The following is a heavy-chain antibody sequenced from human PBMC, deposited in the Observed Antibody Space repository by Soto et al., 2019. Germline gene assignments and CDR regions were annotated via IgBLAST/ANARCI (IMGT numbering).Heavy chain of an antibody. J-gene: IGHJ5*02. V-gene: IGHV3-30-3*01. CDR2: ISYDGSNK. CDR1: GFTFSSYA. CDR3: ACSSSWLNWFDP. Sequence: GGSLRLSCAASGFTFSSYAMHWVRQAPGKGLEWVAVISYDGSNKYYADSVKGRFTISRDNSKNTLYLQMNSLRDEDTAVYYCACSSSWLNWFDPWGQGTLVTVSS. D-gene: IGHD6-13*01.